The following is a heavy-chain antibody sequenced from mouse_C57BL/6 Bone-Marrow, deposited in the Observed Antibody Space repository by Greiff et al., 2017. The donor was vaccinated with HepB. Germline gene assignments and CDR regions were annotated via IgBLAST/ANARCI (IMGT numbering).Heavy chain of an antibody. CDR1: GYTFTSYW. J-gene: IGHJ4*01. CDR3: AREGVAQATSYAMGY. CDR2: IYPGSGST. V-gene: IGHV1-55*01. D-gene: IGHD3-2*02. Sequence: QVQLQQPGAELVKPGASVKMSCKASGYTFTSYWITWVKQRPGQGLEWIGDIYPGSGSTNYNEKFKSKATLTVDTSSSTAYMQLSSLTSEDSAVYYCAREGVAQATSYAMGYWGQGTSVTVSS.